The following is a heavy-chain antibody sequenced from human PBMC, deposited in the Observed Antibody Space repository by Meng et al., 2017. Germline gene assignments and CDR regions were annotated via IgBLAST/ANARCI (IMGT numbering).Heavy chain of an antibody. Sequence: QIHMQQSGPGLGKPSQTLSLFCAISGDSVSSNSAAWNWIRQSPSGGLEWLGRAYYRSKWYHDYAESVKSRISIDPDTSKNQFSLQLRSVTPEDSAVYYCARGSYSFDSWGQRTLVTVSS. J-gene: IGHJ4*02. CDR1: GDSVSSNSAA. D-gene: IGHD1-26*01. V-gene: IGHV6-1*01. CDR3: ARGSYSFDS. CDR2: AYYRSKWYH.